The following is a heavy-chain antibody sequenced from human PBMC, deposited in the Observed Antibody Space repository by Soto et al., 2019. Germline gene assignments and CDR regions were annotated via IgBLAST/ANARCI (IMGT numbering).Heavy chain of an antibody. J-gene: IGHJ4*02. D-gene: IGHD6-19*01. V-gene: IGHV3-21*01. CDR3: ARVGYSSGWLPDY. Sequence: EVLLVESGGGLVKPGGSLRLSCAASGFTFSSYSMMWVRQAPGKGLEWVSLPSSSSSYIYFADSLKGRFTISRDNAKNSLYLQMNSLRAEDTAVYYCARVGYSSGWLPDYWGQGTLVTVSS. CDR1: GFTFSSYS. CDR2: PSSSSSYI.